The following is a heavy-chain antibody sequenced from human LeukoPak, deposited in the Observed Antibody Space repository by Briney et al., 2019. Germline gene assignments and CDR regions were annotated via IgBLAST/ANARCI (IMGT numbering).Heavy chain of an antibody. V-gene: IGHV4-4*07. D-gene: IGHD2-15*01. J-gene: IGHJ3*02. CDR2: IHKSGSI. CDR3: ARDCSGATCYSGAFDI. Sequence: SETLSLTCTVSGDSINNYYWSWIRQPAGKGLEWIGRIHKSGSIDYNPSLRSRVTMSLDMSKNQFSLKLNSVTAADTAVYYCARDCSGATCYSGAFDIWGQGTMVTVSS. CDR1: GDSINNYY.